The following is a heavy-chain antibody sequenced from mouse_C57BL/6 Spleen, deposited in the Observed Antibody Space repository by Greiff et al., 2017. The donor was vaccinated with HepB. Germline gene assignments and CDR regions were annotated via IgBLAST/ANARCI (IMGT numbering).Heavy chain of an antibody. J-gene: IGHJ3*01. CDR3: ARHELGRFY. Sequence: EVMLVESGGDLVKPGGSLKLSCAASGFTFSSYGMSWVRQTPDRRLEWVATISSGGSYTDYPDSVKGRFTISRDNAKNTLYLQMSSLKSEDTAMYYCARHELGRFYWGQGTLVTVSA. CDR2: ISSGGSYT. CDR1: GFTFSSYG. D-gene: IGHD4-1*01. V-gene: IGHV5-6*01.